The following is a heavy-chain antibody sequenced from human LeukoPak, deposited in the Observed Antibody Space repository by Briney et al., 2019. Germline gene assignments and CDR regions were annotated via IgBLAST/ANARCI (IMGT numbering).Heavy chain of an antibody. CDR1: GFTFSSYS. D-gene: IGHD3-10*01. CDR2: ISSSSSNI. CDR3: TTDTYYYGSGSYSETVFDY. V-gene: IGHV3-21*03. Sequence: GGSLRLSCAASGFTFSSYSMNWVRQAPGKGLEWVSSISSSSSNIYYADSVKGRFTISRDNAKNSLYLQMNSLKTEDTAVYYCTTDTYYYGSGSYSETVFDYWGQGTLVTVSS. J-gene: IGHJ4*02.